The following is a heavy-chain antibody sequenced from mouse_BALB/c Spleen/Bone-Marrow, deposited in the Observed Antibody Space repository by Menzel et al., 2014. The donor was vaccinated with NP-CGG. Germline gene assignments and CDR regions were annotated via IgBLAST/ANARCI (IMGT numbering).Heavy chain of an antibody. V-gene: IGHV7-3*02. J-gene: IGHJ3*01. D-gene: IGHD2-1*01. CDR1: GFTFTDYY. CDR3: ARDYYLAY. CDR2: IRNKANGYAI. Sequence: EVMLVESGGGLVQPGGSLRLSCTTSGFTFTDYYMSWVRQPPGKALEWLVFIRNKANGYAIKYSASVKGRFTISRDNSQNILYLQMNSLRAEDSATYYCARDYYLAYWGQGTLVTVSA.